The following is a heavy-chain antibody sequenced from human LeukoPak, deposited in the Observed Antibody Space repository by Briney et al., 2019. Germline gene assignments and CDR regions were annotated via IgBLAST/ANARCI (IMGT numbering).Heavy chain of an antibody. D-gene: IGHD3-10*01. V-gene: IGHV4-59*01. CDR1: GGSISSYY. CDR3: ASSITMVRGLFDY. Sequence: SETLSLTCTVSGGSISSYYWSWIRQPPGNGLEWIGYIYYSGSTNYNPSLKSRVTISVATSKNQFSLKLSSVTAADTAVYYCASSITMVRGLFDYWGQGTLVTVSS. J-gene: IGHJ4*02. CDR2: IYYSGST.